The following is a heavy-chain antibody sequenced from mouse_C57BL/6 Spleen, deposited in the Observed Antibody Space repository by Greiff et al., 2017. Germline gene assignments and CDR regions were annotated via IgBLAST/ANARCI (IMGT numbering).Heavy chain of an antibody. CDR2: ISDGGSYT. J-gene: IGHJ2*01. V-gene: IGHV5-4*03. Sequence: EVNVVESGGGLVKPGGSLTLSCAASGFTFSSYAMSWVRQTPEKRLEWVATISDGGSYTYYPDNVKGRFTISRDNAKNNLYLQMSHLKAEDTAMYYCARGFITTVVSYFDYWGQGTTLTVSS. D-gene: IGHD1-1*01. CDR3: ARGFITTVVSYFDY. CDR1: GFTFSSYA.